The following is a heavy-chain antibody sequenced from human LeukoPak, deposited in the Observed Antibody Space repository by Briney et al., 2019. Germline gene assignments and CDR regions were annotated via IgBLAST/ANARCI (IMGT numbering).Heavy chain of an antibody. CDR2: IYTSGST. V-gene: IGHV4-61*02. D-gene: IGHD2-2*01. CDR3: ARDSLYAEGC. J-gene: IGHJ4*02. Sequence: SQTLSLTCTVSGGSISSGSYYWSWIRQPAGKGLEWIGRIYTSGSTNYNPSLKSRVTISVDTSKNQFSLKLSSVTAADTAVYYCARDSLYAEGCWGQGTLVTVSS. CDR1: GGSISSGSYY.